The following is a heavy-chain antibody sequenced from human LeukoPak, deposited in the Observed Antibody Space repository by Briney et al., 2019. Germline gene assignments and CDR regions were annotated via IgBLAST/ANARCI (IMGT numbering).Heavy chain of an antibody. CDR3: ARGRYCSATICSGGDAFDI. Sequence: PSETLSLICTVSGGSISNYYWSWIRQPAGKGLEWIGRIYTSASTNYNPSLKSRVTLSVDASKNQFSLRLSSLTAADTAVYYCARGRYCSATICSGGDAFDIWGQGTVVTVSS. D-gene: IGHD5-24*01. V-gene: IGHV4-4*07. J-gene: IGHJ3*02. CDR1: GGSISNYY. CDR2: IYTSAST.